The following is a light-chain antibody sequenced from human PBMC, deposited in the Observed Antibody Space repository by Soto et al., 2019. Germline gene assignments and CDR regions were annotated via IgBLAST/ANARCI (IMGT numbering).Light chain of an antibody. J-gene: IGKJ2*01. V-gene: IGKV3-20*01. CDR2: GAS. CDR1: QSVRSSY. CDR3: QQYDTTPMYT. Sequence: EIVLTQSPGTLSLTPGERATLSCRASQSVRSSYLAWYRQKPGQAPRLLIYGASSRATGIPDRFSGSGSGTDFTLTISRLEPEDFAVYYCQQYDTTPMYTFGQGTKVDI.